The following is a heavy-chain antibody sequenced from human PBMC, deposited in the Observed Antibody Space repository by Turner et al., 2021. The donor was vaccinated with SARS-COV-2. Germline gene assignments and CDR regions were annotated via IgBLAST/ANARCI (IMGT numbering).Heavy chain of an antibody. CDR1: GGSFSGYY. Sequence: QVQLQQWGAGLLKPSETLSLTCAAYGGSFSGYYWSWIRPSPGKGLEWIGEISHSGSTTYNPSLKSRVTLSVDRSKIQFSLRLSSVTAADTAVYYCARVNYGGVTVRDYYSYYGMDVWGQGTTVTVS. J-gene: IGHJ6*02. CDR2: ISHSGST. D-gene: IGHD2-21*02. V-gene: IGHV4-34*01. CDR3: ARVNYGGVTVRDYYSYYGMDV.